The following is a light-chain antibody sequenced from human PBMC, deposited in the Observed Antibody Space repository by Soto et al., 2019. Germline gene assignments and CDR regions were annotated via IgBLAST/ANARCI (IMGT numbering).Light chain of an antibody. CDR3: QQYGFSPT. Sequence: DIVLSLAPSTLSLYTFDKATLSFRASQSVTSSYLAWYQQKPGQAPRLLIYAASSRATGIPDRFSGSGSGTDFTLTISRLEPEDFAVYYCQQYGFSPTFGGGTKVEIK. V-gene: IGKV3-20*01. CDR2: AAS. J-gene: IGKJ4*01. CDR1: QSVTSSY.